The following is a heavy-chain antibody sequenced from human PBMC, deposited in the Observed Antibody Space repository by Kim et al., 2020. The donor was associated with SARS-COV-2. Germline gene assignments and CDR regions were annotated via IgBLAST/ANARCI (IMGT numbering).Heavy chain of an antibody. CDR1: GFTFSSYG. CDR3: AKDRDSYDTYYYFGMDV. V-gene: IGHV3-30*18. Sequence: GGSLRLSCAASGFTFSSYGMHWVRQAPGKGLEWVAVISYDGSNKYYVDSVKGRFTISRDNSKNTLYLQMNSLIAEDTAVYYCAKDRDSYDTYYYFGMDVWGQGTTVTVSS. CDR2: ISYDGSNK. J-gene: IGHJ6*02. D-gene: IGHD5-18*01.